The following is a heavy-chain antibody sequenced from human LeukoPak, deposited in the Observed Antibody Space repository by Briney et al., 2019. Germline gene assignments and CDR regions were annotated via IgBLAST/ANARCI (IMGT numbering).Heavy chain of an antibody. J-gene: IGHJ4*02. CDR3: VRQATNKPIDY. V-gene: IGHV3-74*01. CDR2: INTDESDI. Sequence: GGSLRLSCAAPGFTFSPYWMHWVRQAPGKGLVWVSRINTDESDIAYAASVKGRFTISRDNAENTLYLQMNSLRAEDTAVYYCVRQATNKPIDYWGRGTLVTVSS. CDR1: GFTFSPYW. D-gene: IGHD5-12*01.